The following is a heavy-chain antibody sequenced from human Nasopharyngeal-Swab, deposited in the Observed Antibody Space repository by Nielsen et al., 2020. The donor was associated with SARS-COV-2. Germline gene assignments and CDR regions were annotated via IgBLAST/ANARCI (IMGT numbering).Heavy chain of an antibody. V-gene: IGHV5-51*01. D-gene: IGHD5-24*01. CDR2: IYPGDSDT. J-gene: IGHJ4*02. CDR1: GYSFTSYW. CDR3: ARQAHGVGYNF. Sequence: GASLKISCKGSGYSFTSYWIGRVRQMPGKGLEWMGIIYPGDSDTRYSPSFQGQVTISADKSISTAYLQWSSLKASDTAMYCCARQAHGVGYNFWGQGTLVTVSS.